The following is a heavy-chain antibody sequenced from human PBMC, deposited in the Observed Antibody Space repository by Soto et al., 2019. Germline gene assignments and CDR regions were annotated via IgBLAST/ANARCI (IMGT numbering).Heavy chain of an antibody. Sequence: QVQLVQSGAEVKKPGSSVKVSCKASGGTFSSYTISWVRQAPGQGLEWMGRIIPILGIANYAQKFQGRVTITAYKSTSTAYMELSSLRSEDTAVYYCARGEHVVRAFDIWGQGTMVTVSS. D-gene: IGHD2-15*01. CDR3: ARGEHVVRAFDI. J-gene: IGHJ3*02. V-gene: IGHV1-69*02. CDR1: GGTFSSYT. CDR2: IIPILGIA.